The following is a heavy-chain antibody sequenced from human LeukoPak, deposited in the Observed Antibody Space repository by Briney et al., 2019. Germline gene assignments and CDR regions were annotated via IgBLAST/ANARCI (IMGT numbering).Heavy chain of an antibody. D-gene: IGHD3-16*01. J-gene: IGHJ5*02. V-gene: IGHV4-34*01. Sequence: SETLSLTCAVYGGSFSGYYWSWIRQPPGKGLEWIGEINHSGSTNYNPSLKSRVTISVDTSKNQFSLKLSSVTAADTAVYYCATRNGLRGGENWFDPWGQGTLVTVSS. CDR3: ATRNGLRGGENWFDP. CDR2: INHSGST. CDR1: GGSFSGYY.